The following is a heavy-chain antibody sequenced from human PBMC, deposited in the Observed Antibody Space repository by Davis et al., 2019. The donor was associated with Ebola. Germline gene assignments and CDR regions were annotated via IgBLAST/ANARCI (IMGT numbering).Heavy chain of an antibody. CDR2: IKSKTDGGTT. D-gene: IGHD3-22*01. CDR1: GFTFSNAW. Sequence: GESLKISCAASGFTFSNAWMSWVRQAPGKGLEWVGRIKSKTDGGTTDYAAPVKGRFTISRDDSKNTLYLQMNSLKTEDTAVYYCTTPYYYDSSGYYGAAIWDAFDIWGQGTMVTVSS. CDR3: TTPYYYDSSGYYGAAIWDAFDI. J-gene: IGHJ3*02. V-gene: IGHV3-15*01.